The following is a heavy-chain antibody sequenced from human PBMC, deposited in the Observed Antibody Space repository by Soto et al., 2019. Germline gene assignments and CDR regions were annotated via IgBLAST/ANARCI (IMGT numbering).Heavy chain of an antibody. Sequence: PGGSLRLSCAGSGFTFGDSYMSWIRQAPGKGLEWLSHISPGSRYPAYADSAKGRFTISRDNAKRSLYLQMMSLTAEDTAIYYCVRGGGGGLFDPWGQGTMVTVSS. CDR3: VRGGGGGLFDP. CDR1: GFTFGDSY. V-gene: IGHV3-11*06. CDR2: ISPGSRYP. J-gene: IGHJ5*02. D-gene: IGHD2-15*01.